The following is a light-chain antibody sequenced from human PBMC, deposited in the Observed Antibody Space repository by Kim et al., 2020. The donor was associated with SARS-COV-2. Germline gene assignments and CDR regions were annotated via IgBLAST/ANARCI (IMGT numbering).Light chain of an antibody. CDR2: ATS. V-gene: IGKV3-20*01. Sequence: SPGERASHSCRTSQSVGSNFLAWYQQRPGQAPRLLIYATSNRATGIPDRFRGSGSETDFTLTISRLEPDDFAVYYCQQYGSSPRTFVQGTKVDIK. CDR1: QSVGSNF. CDR3: QQYGSSPRT. J-gene: IGKJ1*01.